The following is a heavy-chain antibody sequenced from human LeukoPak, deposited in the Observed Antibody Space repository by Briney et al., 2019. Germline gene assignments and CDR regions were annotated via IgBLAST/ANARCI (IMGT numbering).Heavy chain of an antibody. D-gene: IGHD3-9*01. CDR1: GFTFSSYA. J-gene: IGHJ3*02. CDR3: ANLQVLRYFRDAFDI. Sequence: GGSLRLSCAASGFTFSSYAMSWVRQAPGKGLEWVSAISGSGGSTYYADSVKGRFTISRDNSKNTLYLQMNSLRAEDTAVYYCANLQVLRYFRDAFDIWGQGTMVTVSS. V-gene: IGHV3-23*01. CDR2: ISGSGGST.